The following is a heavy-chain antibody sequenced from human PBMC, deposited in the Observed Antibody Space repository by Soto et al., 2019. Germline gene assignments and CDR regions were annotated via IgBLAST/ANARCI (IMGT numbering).Heavy chain of an antibody. J-gene: IGHJ4*02. CDR2: IIPIFGIA. CDR3: ARGPSSYGGNSEY. CDR1: GGTFSSYA. V-gene: IGHV1-69*13. Sequence: GASVKVSCKASGGTFSSYAISWVRQAPGQGLEWMGGIIPIFGIANYAQKFQGRVTITADESTSTAYMELSSQRSEDTAVYYCARGPSSYGGNSEYWGQGTLVTVSS. D-gene: IGHD2-21*02.